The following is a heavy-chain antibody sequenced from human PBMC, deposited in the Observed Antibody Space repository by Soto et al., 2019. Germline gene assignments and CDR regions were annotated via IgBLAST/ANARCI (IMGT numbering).Heavy chain of an antibody. V-gene: IGHV3-11*01. D-gene: IGHD3-9*01. CDR3: ARDSTYYDILTDRYYYYMDV. CDR2: ISSSGSTI. J-gene: IGHJ6*03. Sequence: GGSLRLSCAASGFTFSDYYMSWIRQAPGKGLEWVSYISSSGSTIYYADSVKGRFTISRDNAKNSLYLQMNSLRAEDTAVYYCARDSTYYDILTDRYYYYMDVWGKGTTVTVSS. CDR1: GFTFSDYY.